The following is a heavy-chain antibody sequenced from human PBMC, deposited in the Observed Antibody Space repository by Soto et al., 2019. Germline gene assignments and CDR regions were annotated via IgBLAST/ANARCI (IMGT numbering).Heavy chain of an antibody. CDR2: INAGNGNT. CDR1: GYTFTSYA. J-gene: IGHJ4*02. V-gene: IGHV1-3*01. Sequence: QVHLVKSGAEVKKPGASVKVSGKASGYTFTSYAMHWVRQAPGQRLEWMGWINAGNGNTKYSQKFQGRVTITRDTSASTAYMELSSLRSEDTAVYYCARGPGGPDGPGDYWGQGTLVTVSS. D-gene: IGHD2-15*01. CDR3: ARGPGGPDGPGDY.